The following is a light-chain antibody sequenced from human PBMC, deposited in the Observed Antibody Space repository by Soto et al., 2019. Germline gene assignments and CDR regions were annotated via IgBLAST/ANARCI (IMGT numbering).Light chain of an antibody. V-gene: IGLV1-40*01. CDR1: TSNIGGGYE. CDR3: QSYDNSRSGSGV. CDR2: GHN. Sequence: QSVLTQPPSVSGAPGQRVTISCTGSTSNIGGGYEVHWYQQLPGTAPKLLVSGHNIRPSGVPDRFSGFKSGASASLFITGLQAEDEADYYCQSYDNSRSGSGVFGGGTKLTVL. J-gene: IGLJ3*02.